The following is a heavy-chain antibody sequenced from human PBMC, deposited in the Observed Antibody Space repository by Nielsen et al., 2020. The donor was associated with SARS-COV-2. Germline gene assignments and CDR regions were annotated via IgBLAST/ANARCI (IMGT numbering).Heavy chain of an antibody. V-gene: IGHV3-30*18. CDR3: AKDWTAIVVVPSGGVDY. CDR1: GFTFSTYG. CDR2: ISYDGSNK. D-gene: IGHD2-15*01. Sequence: LKISCAASGFTFSTYGMHWVRQAPGKGLEWVAAISYDGSNKYYVDSVKGRFTVSRDNSKNTLYLQMSSLREEDTAVYYCAKDWTAIVVVPSGGVDYWGQGTLVTVSS. J-gene: IGHJ4*02.